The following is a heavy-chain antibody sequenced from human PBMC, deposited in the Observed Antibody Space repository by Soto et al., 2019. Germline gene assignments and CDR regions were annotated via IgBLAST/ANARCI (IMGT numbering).Heavy chain of an antibody. CDR3: ARCRGYSYGYYYYYGMDV. Sequence: SVKVSCKASGGTFSSYAISWVRQAPGQGLEWMGGIIPIFGTANYAQKFQGRVTITADESTSTAYMELSSLRSEDTAVYYCARCRGYSYGYYYYYGMDVWGQGTTVTAP. V-gene: IGHV1-69*13. J-gene: IGHJ6*02. CDR2: IIPIFGTA. CDR1: GGTFSSYA. D-gene: IGHD5-18*01.